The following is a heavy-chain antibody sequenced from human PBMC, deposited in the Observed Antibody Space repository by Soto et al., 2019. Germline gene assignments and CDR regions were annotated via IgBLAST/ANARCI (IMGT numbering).Heavy chain of an antibody. V-gene: IGHV3-48*01. CDR1: GFAFSSYS. CDR2: ISSSSSTI. D-gene: IGHD6-6*01. CDR3: AREITSIAARPRYNWVDP. Sequence: GGSLRLSCAASGFAFSSYSMNWVRQAPGKGLEWVSYISSSSSTIYYADSVKGRFTISRDNAKNSLYLQMNSLRAEDTAVYYCAREITSIAARPRYNWVDPWGQGTLVTVSS. J-gene: IGHJ5*02.